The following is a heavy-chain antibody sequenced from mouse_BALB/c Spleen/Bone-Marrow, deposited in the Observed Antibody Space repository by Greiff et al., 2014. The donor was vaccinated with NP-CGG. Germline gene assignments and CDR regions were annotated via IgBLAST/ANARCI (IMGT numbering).Heavy chain of an antibody. CDR3: ASQGDYGSFDY. D-gene: IGHD1-1*02. J-gene: IGHJ2*01. V-gene: IGHV1-87*01. CDR2: IYPGDGDT. CDR1: GYTFTSYW. Sequence: VQLQQSGAELARPGASVKLSCKASGYTFTSYWMQWVKQRPGQGLEWMGAIYPGDGDTRYTQKFKGKATLTADKSSSTAYMQLSSLASEDSAVYYCASQGDYGSFDYWGQGTTLTVSS.